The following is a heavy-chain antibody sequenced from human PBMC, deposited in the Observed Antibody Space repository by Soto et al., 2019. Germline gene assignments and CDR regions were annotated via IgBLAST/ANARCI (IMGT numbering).Heavy chain of an antibody. Sequence: LRLSCAASGFTFSSYGMHWVRQAPGKGLEWVAVIWYDGSNKYYADSVKGRFTISRDNSKNTLYLQMNSLRAEDTAVYYCAREDIVVVPAANYYYYYGMDVWGQGTTVTVSS. CDR3: AREDIVVVPAANYYYYYGMDV. CDR2: IWYDGSNK. CDR1: GFTFSSYG. J-gene: IGHJ6*02. V-gene: IGHV3-33*01. D-gene: IGHD2-2*01.